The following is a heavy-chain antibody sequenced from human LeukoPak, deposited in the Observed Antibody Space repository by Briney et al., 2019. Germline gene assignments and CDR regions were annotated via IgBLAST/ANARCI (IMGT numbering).Heavy chain of an antibody. D-gene: IGHD3-22*01. J-gene: IGHJ4*02. CDR3: ARESRYYYDSSGYLNY. CDR2: INHSGST. Sequence: SETLSLTCAVYGGSFSGYYWSWIRQPPGKGLEWIGEINHSGSTNYNPSLKSRVTISVDTSKNQFSLKLSSVTAADTAVYYCARESRYYYDSSGYLNYWGQGTLVTVSS. V-gene: IGHV4-34*01. CDR1: GGSFSGYY.